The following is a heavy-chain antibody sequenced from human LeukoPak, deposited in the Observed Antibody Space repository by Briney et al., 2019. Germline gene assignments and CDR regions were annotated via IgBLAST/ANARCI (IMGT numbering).Heavy chain of an antibody. CDR3: ARQNYDEVNYHYYGLDV. D-gene: IGHD3-3*01. V-gene: IGHV4-59*08. J-gene: IGHJ6*02. Sequence: SETLSLTCTVSGGSISSNYWSWIRQSPGKGLEWIGYIYYRGSTDYNPSLKSRVTISVDTSRNQFSLKLTSVTAADTAVYYCARQNYDEVNYHYYGLDVWGQGTTVTVFS. CDR2: IYYRGST. CDR1: GGSISSNY.